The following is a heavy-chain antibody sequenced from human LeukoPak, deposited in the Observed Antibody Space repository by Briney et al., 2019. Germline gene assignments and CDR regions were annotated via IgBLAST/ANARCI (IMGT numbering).Heavy chain of an antibody. Sequence: ASVKVSCKASGYTFTGYYMHWVRQAPGQGLEWMGWINPNSGGTNYAQKFQGRVTMTRDTSISTAYMELSRPRSDDTAVYYCAVAYCSSTSCYTGGDYGMDVWGQGTTVTVSS. D-gene: IGHD2-2*02. CDR1: GYTFTGYY. J-gene: IGHJ6*02. CDR3: AVAYCSSTSCYTGGDYGMDV. CDR2: INPNSGGT. V-gene: IGHV1-2*02.